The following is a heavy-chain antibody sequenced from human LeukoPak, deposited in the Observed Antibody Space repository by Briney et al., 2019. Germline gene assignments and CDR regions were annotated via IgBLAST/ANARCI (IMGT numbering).Heavy chain of an antibody. CDR1: GFTFSDYY. J-gene: IGHJ4*02. D-gene: IGHD5-24*01. Sequence: PGGSLRLSCAASGFTFSDYYMSWIRQAPGKGLEWVSYISSSGSTIYYADSVKGRFTISRDNAKNSLYLQMNSLRAEDTAVYYCARDLEVGEMATIGYWGQGTLVTVSS. CDR3: ARDLEVGEMATIGY. V-gene: IGHV3-11*01. CDR2: ISSSGSTI.